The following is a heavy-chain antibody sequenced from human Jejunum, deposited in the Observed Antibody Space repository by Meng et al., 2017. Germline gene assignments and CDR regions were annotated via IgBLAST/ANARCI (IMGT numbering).Heavy chain of an antibody. J-gene: IGHJ2*01. D-gene: IGHD3-10*01. Sequence: QLQLQESVPGLVKPSETLSLTCSVSGGSINDYWGWIRQPPGKGLEWIGEINHSGSTNYNPSLKSRVTMSIDTSKIQFSLKLSSVTAADAAVYYCARYGGSGSYWHFDPWGRGTLVTVSS. CDR3: ARYGGSGSYWHFDP. V-gene: IGHV4-34*10. CDR2: INHSGST. CDR1: GGSINDY.